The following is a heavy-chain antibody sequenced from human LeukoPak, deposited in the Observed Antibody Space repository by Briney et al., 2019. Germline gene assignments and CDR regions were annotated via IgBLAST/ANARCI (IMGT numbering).Heavy chain of an antibody. J-gene: IGHJ4*02. D-gene: IGHD1-26*01. V-gene: IGHV3-15*01. Sequence: GGSLRLSCAASGFTFSNAWMTWVRQAPGKGLEWVGRIKSKTNGGTTDYAAPVKGRFTISRDDSKNTLYLQMNSLKTEDTAMYYCTELVGATREIDNWGQGTLVTVSS. CDR1: GFTFSNAW. CDR3: TELVGATREIDN. CDR2: IKSKTNGGTT.